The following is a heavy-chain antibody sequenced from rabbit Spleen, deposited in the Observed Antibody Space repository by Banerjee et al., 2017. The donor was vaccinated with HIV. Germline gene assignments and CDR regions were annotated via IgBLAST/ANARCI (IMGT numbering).Heavy chain of an antibody. V-gene: IGHV1S40*01. CDR2: IYAASSGDT. J-gene: IGHJ4*01. CDR1: GVSFSFSTY. Sequence: VESGGDLVKPGSSLTLTCTASGVSFSFSTYMCWVRQAPGKGLEWLGCIYAASSGDTYYANWAKGRFTISKTSSTTVTLQMTSLTAADTATYFCARDGDNNDWALWGPGTLVTVS. D-gene: IGHD2-1*01. CDR3: ARDGDNNDWAL.